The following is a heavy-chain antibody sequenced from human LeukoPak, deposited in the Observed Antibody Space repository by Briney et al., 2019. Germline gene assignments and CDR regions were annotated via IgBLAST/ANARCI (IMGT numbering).Heavy chain of an antibody. CDR1: GYTFTGYY. V-gene: IGHV1-2*02. D-gene: IGHD4-23*01. CDR3: ARDNSVEDTAWWFDP. CDR2: INPNIGGT. Sequence: ASVKVSCKASGYTFTGYYMHWVRQAPGQGLEWMGWINPNIGGTNYAQKFQGRVTMTRDTSISTAYMDLSSLTSDDTAVYYCARDNSVEDTAWWFDPWGQGTLVTVSS. J-gene: IGHJ5*02.